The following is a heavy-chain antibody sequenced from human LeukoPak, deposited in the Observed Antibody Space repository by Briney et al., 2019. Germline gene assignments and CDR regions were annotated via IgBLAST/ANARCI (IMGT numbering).Heavy chain of an antibody. V-gene: IGHV3-74*01. CDR3: ATLEGSGWPDY. J-gene: IGHJ4*02. Sequence: GGSLRLSCAASGFTFSSYSMNWVRQAPGEGLVWVSRINSDGSSTNYADSVKGRFTISRDNAKNTLYLQMNSLRVEDTALYYCATLEGSGWPDYWGQGTLVTVSS. CDR1: GFTFSSYS. D-gene: IGHD6-19*01. CDR2: INSDGSST.